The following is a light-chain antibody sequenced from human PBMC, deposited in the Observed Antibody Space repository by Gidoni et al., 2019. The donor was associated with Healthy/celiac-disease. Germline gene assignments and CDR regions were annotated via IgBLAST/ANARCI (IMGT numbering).Light chain of an antibody. V-gene: IGKV3-11*01. CDR1: QSVSSY. Sequence: EIVLTPSPATLSLSPGERATLSCRASQSVSSYLAWYQQKPGQAPRLLIYDASNRATGIPARFSGSGSGTDFTLTISSLEPEDFAVYYCQQRSNWPRGTFGQXTKVEIK. CDR2: DAS. J-gene: IGKJ1*01. CDR3: QQRSNWPRGT.